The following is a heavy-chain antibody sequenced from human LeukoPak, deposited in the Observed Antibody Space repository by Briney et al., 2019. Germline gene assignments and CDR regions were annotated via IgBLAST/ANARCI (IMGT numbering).Heavy chain of an antibody. CDR2: ISYDGSNK. CDR3: ARDQDDYVWGSYPDAY. J-gene: IGHJ4*02. Sequence: GGSLRLSCGGSGFIFSSYGIHWVRQAPGKGLEWVAVISYDGSNKYYADSVKGRFTISRDNSKNTLYLQMNSLRAEDTAVYYCARDQDDYVWGSYPDAYWGQGTLVTVSS. CDR1: GFIFSSYG. V-gene: IGHV3-30*03. D-gene: IGHD3-16*02.